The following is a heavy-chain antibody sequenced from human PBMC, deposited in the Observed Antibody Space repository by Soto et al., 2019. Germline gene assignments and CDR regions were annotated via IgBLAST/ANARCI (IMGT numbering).Heavy chain of an antibody. CDR1: GFTFSSYG. J-gene: IGHJ3*01. Sequence: HVQLVESGGGVVQPGRSLRLSCSASGFTFSSYGMHWVRQAPGKGLEWVAIISYDGSDKYFADSVRGRFTISRDTSKNTLYLQMSSLRAEDTDVYYCANGILPSGGPQDGLDVWGQGTMVTVS. CDR2: ISYDGSDK. V-gene: IGHV3-30*18. CDR3: ANGILPSGGPQDGLDV. D-gene: IGHD2-15*01.